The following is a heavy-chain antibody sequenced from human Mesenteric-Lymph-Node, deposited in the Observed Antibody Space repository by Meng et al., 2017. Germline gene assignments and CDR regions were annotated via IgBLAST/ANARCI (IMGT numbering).Heavy chain of an antibody. J-gene: IGHJ4*02. CDR2: TNGYSSKT. CDR3: GRDEGTSWYFFDY. CDR1: GGTFSSYA. Sequence: ASVKVSCKASGGTFSSYAISWVRQAPGQGLEWMGWTNGYSSKTNYVQKFQGRVTMTTDTFTNTAYMELRSLRSDDTAIYYCGRDEGTSWYFFDYWGQGTLVTVSS. V-gene: IGHV1-18*01. D-gene: IGHD2-2*01.